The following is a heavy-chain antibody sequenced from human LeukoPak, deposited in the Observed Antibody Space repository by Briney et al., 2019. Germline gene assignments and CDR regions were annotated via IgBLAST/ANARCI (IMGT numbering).Heavy chain of an antibody. V-gene: IGHV3-23*01. CDR2: ISGSGGST. J-gene: IGHJ4*02. Sequence: PGGSLRLSCAASGFTFSSYAMSWVRQAPGKGLEWVSAISGSGGSTYYADSVKGRFTISRDNSKNTLYLQMNSLKAEDTAVYYCARAYSSGWGAYGDFDYWGQGTLVTASS. CDR1: GFTFSSYA. CDR3: ARAYSSGWGAYGDFDY. D-gene: IGHD6-19*01.